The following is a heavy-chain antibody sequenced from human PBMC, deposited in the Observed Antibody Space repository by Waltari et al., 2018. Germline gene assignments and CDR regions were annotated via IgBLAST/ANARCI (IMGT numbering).Heavy chain of an antibody. CDR1: GFTFSSYA. D-gene: IGHD6-13*01. Sequence: EVQLVESGGGLVQPGGSLRLSCAASGFTFSSYAMSWVRQAPGRGLEWVSAISGSGGSTYCADAVKCRFTISRDNSKTTLHLQMNSLSAEDTAVDYCAKKAVSDPAAAGEYFDYWGQGTLVTVSS. CDR3: AKKAVSDPAAAGEYFDY. J-gene: IGHJ4*02. V-gene: IGHV3-23*04. CDR2: ISGSGGST.